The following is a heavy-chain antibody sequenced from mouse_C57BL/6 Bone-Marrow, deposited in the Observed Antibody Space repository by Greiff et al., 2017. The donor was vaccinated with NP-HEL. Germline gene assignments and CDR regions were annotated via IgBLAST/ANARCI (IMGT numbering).Heavy chain of an antibody. Sequence: QVQLQQPGTELVKPGASVKLSCKASGYTFTSYWMHWVKQRPGQGLEWIGNINPSNGGTNYNEKFKSKATLTVDKSSSTAYMQLSSLTSEDSAVYYCARSETTVEDWYFDVWGTGTTVTVSS. CDR1: GYTFTSYW. D-gene: IGHD1-1*01. J-gene: IGHJ1*03. V-gene: IGHV1-53*01. CDR2: INPSNGGT. CDR3: ARSETTVEDWYFDV.